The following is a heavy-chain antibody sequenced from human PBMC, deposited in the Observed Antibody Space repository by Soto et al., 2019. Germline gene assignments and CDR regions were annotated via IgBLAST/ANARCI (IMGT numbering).Heavy chain of an antibody. D-gene: IGHD2-2*02. CDR2: IYYSGIT. CDR3: ARHIVVAPAAIEMLDY. J-gene: IGHJ4*02. Sequence: SQTLSLTCTVLGGSISSGDYYWSLILKPPWKGLEWIGNIYYSGITYYNPSLKSRVTISVDTSKNQFSLKLSSVTAADTAVYYCARHIVVAPAAIEMLDYWGQGTLVTVSS. CDR1: GGSISSGDYY. V-gene: IGHV4-30-4*01.